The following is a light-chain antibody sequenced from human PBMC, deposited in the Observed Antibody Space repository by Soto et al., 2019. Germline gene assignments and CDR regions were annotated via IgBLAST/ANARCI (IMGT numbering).Light chain of an antibody. CDR3: QQYYSTPYT. CDR1: QSVFSSANSKNF. CDR2: WAS. V-gene: IGKV4-1*01. J-gene: IGKJ2*01. Sequence: DIVMTQSPDSLAVSLGETATINCKSSQSVFSSANSKNFLAWYQQRPGQSPNLLIYWASTRESGVPHRFSGSGSGTDFTLTISSLQAEDVAVYYCQQYYSTPYTFGHGTKLEIK.